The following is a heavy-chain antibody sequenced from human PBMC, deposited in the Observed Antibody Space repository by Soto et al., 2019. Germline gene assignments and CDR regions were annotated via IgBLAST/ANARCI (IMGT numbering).Heavy chain of an antibody. CDR1: GFTFISYW. J-gene: IGHJ4*02. V-gene: IGHV3-74*01. CDR3: ARDPGYSYGYN. Sequence: GGSLRLSCAASGFTFISYWMHWVLLVPGKGLVWLSRINSNGDNIRYADSVKGRFTISRDNAKNTLYLQMNSLRAEDTAVYYCARDPGYSYGYNWGQGTLVTVSS. CDR2: INSNGDNI. D-gene: IGHD5-18*01.